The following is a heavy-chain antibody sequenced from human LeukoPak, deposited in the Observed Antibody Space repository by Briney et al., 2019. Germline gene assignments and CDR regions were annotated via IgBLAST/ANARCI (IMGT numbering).Heavy chain of an antibody. D-gene: IGHD5-12*01. V-gene: IGHV4-61*02. J-gene: IGHJ4*02. Sequence: SETLSLTCTVSGGSISSGSYYWSWIRQPAGKGLEWIGRIYTSGSTNYNPSLKSRVTISVDTSKNQFSLQLNSVTPEDTAVYYCARAQSGYGHLFDYWGQGTLVTVSS. CDR1: GGSISSGSYY. CDR2: IYTSGST. CDR3: ARAQSGYGHLFDY.